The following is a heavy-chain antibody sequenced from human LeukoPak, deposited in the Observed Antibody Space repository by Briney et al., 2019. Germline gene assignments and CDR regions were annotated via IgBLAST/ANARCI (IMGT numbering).Heavy chain of an antibody. J-gene: IGHJ4*02. CDR1: GFIVSGGF. CDR3: ARERGRGRDSPWFDY. V-gene: IGHV3-53*01. D-gene: IGHD1-26*01. Sequence: GGSLRLSCAASGFIVSGGFMSWVRQAPGKGLEWVSVIYSDGSTYYADSVKGRFTISRDNSKNTLDLQMTGLRAEDTAVYYCARERGRGRDSPWFDYWGQGTLVTVSS. CDR2: IYSDGST.